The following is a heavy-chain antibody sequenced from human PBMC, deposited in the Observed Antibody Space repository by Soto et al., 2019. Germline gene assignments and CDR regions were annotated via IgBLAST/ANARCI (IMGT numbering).Heavy chain of an antibody. CDR3: AKGTSGSSYSAMDV. Sequence: EVRVLESGGGLVQPGGSLRLSCAASGFTFGSYAMGWVRQAPGEGLEWISSISDSGDGTYDADSVKGRFTISRDNSKNTLYLQMNSLRAEDTAVYHCAKGTSGSSYSAMDVWGQGTTVTVSS. D-gene: IGHD5-12*01. V-gene: IGHV3-23*01. J-gene: IGHJ6*02. CDR2: ISDSGDGT. CDR1: GFTFGSYA.